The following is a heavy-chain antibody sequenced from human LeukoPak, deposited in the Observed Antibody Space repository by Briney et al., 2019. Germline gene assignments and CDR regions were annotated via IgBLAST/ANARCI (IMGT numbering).Heavy chain of an antibody. V-gene: IGHV3-30*02. CDR2: IHHEGSNK. CDR3: AKGDKMLTWRTTYNPFDH. D-gene: IGHD1/OR15-1a*01. CDR1: GFTFSSYG. Sequence: PGGSLRLAWAAAGFTFSSYGRHWVRQAPGKGRDWVAVIHHEGSNKYYADSVRGRFTISRDNSKNTRYMQMKSLRAEDTGVYVCAKGDKMLTWRTTYNPFDHWGQGTLVTVSS. J-gene: IGHJ5*02.